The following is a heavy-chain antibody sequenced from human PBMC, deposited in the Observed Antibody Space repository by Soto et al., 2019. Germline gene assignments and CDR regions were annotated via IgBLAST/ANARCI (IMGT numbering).Heavy chain of an antibody. V-gene: IGHV3-21*01. J-gene: IGHJ4*02. Sequence: PGGLLSLPCRAFELTFSRVGMNWVRQVPGKGMEWVASISSGSSDTWYADSVKGRFIISRDNAQNSLFLQMNTLRPEDTAMYYCARVAYWGPGTQVTVPA. CDR2: ISSGSSDT. CDR1: ELTFSRVG. CDR3: ARVAY.